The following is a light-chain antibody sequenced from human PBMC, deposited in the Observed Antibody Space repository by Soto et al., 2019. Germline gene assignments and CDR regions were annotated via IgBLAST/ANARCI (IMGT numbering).Light chain of an antibody. Sequence: ETMMTQSPATLSVSPGERATLSCRASQSVSNNLAWYQQKPGQAPRLLIQGASTRATGIPGRFTGSGSGTEFTLTISSLQSEDFAVYYCQQYIQWPLTFGGGTKVDNK. V-gene: IGKV3-15*01. CDR2: GAS. J-gene: IGKJ4*01. CDR1: QSVSNN. CDR3: QQYIQWPLT.